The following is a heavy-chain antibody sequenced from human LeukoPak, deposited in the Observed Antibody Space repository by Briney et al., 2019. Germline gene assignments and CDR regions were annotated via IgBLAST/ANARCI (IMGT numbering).Heavy chain of an antibody. CDR2: INPNSGGT. J-gene: IGHJ6*02. V-gene: IGHV1-2*02. CDR3: ARVQPPAITAAGPQTYYYYGMDV. D-gene: IGHD6-13*01. CDR1: GYTFTGYY. Sequence: ASVKVSCKPSGYTFTGYYMDWVRQAPGQGLEWMGWINPNSGGTNYVQKFQGRVTMTRDRSISTAYMELSRLRSDDTALYYCARVQPPAITAAGPQTYYYYGMDVWGQGTTVTVSS.